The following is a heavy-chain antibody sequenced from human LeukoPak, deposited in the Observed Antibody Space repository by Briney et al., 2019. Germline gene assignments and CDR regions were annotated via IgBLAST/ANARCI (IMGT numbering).Heavy chain of an antibody. D-gene: IGHD3-16*01. CDR1: GFTFSSYA. CDR2: ISYDGSNK. CDR3: ARQAGGGAFDI. Sequence: GRSLRLSCAASGFTFSSYAMHWVRQAPGKGLEWVAVISYDGSNKYYADSVKGRFTISRDNSKNTLYLQMNSLRAEDTAVYYCARQAGGGAFDIWGQGTMVTVSS. J-gene: IGHJ3*02. V-gene: IGHV3-30-3*01.